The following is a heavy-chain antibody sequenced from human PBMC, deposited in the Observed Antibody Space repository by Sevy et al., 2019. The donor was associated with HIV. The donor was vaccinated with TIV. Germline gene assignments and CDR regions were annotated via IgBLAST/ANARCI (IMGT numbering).Heavy chain of an antibody. CDR2: IYKTGST. CDR3: AGVPRGQLWYSGSLGGYYYHMDV. CDR1: GGSVSSGTYY. J-gene: IGHJ6*03. Sequence: SETLSLSCSVSGGSVSSGTYYWSWIRQPPGKGLEWIGHIYKTGSTNYKLSLQSRVTISVDTSTNQFSLRLRSVTAAETAGDYCAGVPRGQLWYSGSLGGYYYHMDVWGKGTTVTVSS. V-gene: IGHV4-61*01. D-gene: IGHD3-16*01.